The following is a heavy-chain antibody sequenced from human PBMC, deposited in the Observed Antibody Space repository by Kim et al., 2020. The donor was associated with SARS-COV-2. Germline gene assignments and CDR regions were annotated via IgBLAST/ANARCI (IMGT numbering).Heavy chain of an antibody. CDR3: ARVQSGSGSLGYYYYGMDV. J-gene: IGHJ6*02. Sequence: RRVTISEDTSKNQFSLKLSSVTAADTAVYYCARVQSGSGSLGYYYYGMDVWGQGTTVTVSS. D-gene: IGHD3-10*01. V-gene: IGHV4-39*07.